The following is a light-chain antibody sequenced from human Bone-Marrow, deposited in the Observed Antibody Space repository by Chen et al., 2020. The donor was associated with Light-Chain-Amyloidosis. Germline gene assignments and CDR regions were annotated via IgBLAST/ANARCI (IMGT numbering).Light chain of an antibody. CDR2: RDT. V-gene: IGLV3-25*03. CDR3: QSADSSGTYEVI. CDR1: DLPTKY. J-gene: IGLJ2*01. Sequence: SYELTQPPSVSVSPGQTPRITCSGDDLPTKYAYWYQQKPGQAPVLVIHRDTERPSVISERFSGSSSGTTATLTISGVQAEDEADYHCQSADSSGTYEVIFGGGTKLTVL.